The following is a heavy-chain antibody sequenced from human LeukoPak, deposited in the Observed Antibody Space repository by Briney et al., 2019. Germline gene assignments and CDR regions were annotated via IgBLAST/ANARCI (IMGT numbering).Heavy chain of an antibody. CDR1: GFTFSSYA. V-gene: IGHV3-30-3*01. J-gene: IGHJ5*02. CDR2: ISYDGSNK. CDR3: ARSGFRITIFGVDNNWFDP. D-gene: IGHD3-3*01. Sequence: LPGGSLRLSCAASGFTFSSYAMPWVRQAPGKGLEWVAVISYDGSNKYYADSVKGRFTISRDNSKNTLYLQMNSLRAEDTAVYYCARSGFRITIFGVDNNWFDPWGQGTLVTVSS.